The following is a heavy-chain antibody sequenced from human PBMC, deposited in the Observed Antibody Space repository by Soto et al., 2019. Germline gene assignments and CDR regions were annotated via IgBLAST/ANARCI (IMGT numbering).Heavy chain of an antibody. CDR3: AGGSVGYCSSTSCSIEGNWFDP. Sequence: ASVKVSCKASGGTFSSYTISWVRQAPGQGLEWMGRIIPILGIANYAQKFQGRVTITADKSTSTAYMELSSLRSEDTAVYYCAGGSVGYCSSTSCSIEGNWFDPWGQGTLVTVSS. D-gene: IGHD2-2*01. J-gene: IGHJ5*02. CDR2: IIPILGIA. CDR1: GGTFSSYT. V-gene: IGHV1-69*02.